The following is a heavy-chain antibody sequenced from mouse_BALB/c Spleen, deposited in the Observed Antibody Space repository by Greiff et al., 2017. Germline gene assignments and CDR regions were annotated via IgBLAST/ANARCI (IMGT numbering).Heavy chain of an antibody. CDR2: IWAGGST. J-gene: IGHJ4*01. Sequence: VKVVESGPGLVAPSQSLSITCTVSGFSLTSYGVHWVRQPPGKGLEWLGVIWAGGSTNYNSALMSRLSISKDNSKSQVFLKMNSLQTDDTAMYYCARDRARAMDYWGQGTSVTVS. D-gene: IGHD3-3*01. V-gene: IGHV2-9*02. CDR3: ARDRARAMDY. CDR1: GFSLTSYG.